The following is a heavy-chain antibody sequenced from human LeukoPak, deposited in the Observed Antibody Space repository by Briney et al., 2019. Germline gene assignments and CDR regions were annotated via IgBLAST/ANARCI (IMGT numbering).Heavy chain of an antibody. CDR2: ISYDGSNK. CDR1: EFTFSNYA. CDR3: ARADRWLQSSIDY. V-gene: IGHV3-30-3*01. D-gene: IGHD5-24*01. Sequence: PGGSLRLSCAASEFTFSNYAMHWVRQAPGKGLEWVAVISYDGSNKYYADSVRGRFTISRDNSKNALYLQMNSLRAKDTALYYCARADRWLQSSIDYWGQGTLVTVSS. J-gene: IGHJ4*02.